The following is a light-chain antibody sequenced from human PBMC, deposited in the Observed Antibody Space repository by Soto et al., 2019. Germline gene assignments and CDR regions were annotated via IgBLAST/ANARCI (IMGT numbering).Light chain of an antibody. J-gene: IGKJ4*01. CDR3: QQVHSFPLT. CDR2: TAS. Sequence: ESQMTQSPSSVSASVGDRVTIPCRASQGISNWLAWYQQKPGKAPNLLIYTASTLESGVPSRFSGSGSGTDFTLTISNLQPEDFTTYYCQQVHSFPLTFGGGTKVDIK. CDR1: QGISNW. V-gene: IGKV1D-12*01.